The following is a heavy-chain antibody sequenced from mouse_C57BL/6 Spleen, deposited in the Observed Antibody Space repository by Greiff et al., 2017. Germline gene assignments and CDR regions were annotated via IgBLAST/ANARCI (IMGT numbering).Heavy chain of an antibody. CDR1: GYTFTSYW. Sequence: QVQLQQPGAELVKPGASVKLSCKASGYTFTSYWMQWVKQRPGQGLEWIGEIDPSDSYTNYNQKFKGKATLTVDTSSSTTYMQLSSLPSEDSAVYYCALITTVVAKDYAMDYWGQGTSVTVSS. CDR2: IDPSDSYT. J-gene: IGHJ4*01. CDR3: ALITTVVAKDYAMDY. V-gene: IGHV1-50*01. D-gene: IGHD1-1*01.